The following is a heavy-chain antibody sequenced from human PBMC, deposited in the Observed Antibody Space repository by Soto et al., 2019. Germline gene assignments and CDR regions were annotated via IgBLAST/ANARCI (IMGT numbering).Heavy chain of an antibody. D-gene: IGHD3-10*01. CDR2: INPSGGST. CDR3: AKSGSSMVRGVIDY. J-gene: IGHJ4*02. CDR1: GYTFPSYY. Sequence: ASVNVSCKSTGYTFPSYYMHWVRQAPGQGLEWMGIINPSGGSTSYAQKIQGRVTMTRDTSTSTVYMELSSLRSEDTAVYYCAKSGSSMVRGVIDYWGQGTLVTVSS. V-gene: IGHV1-46*01.